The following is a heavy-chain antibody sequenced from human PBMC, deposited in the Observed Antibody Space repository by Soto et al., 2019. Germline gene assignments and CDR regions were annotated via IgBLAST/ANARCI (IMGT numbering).Heavy chain of an antibody. D-gene: IGHD1-26*01. CDR2: IWYDGSNK. CDR3: ARANGGSYYVSPVDY. V-gene: IGHV3-33*01. Sequence: QVQLVESGGGVVQPGRSLRLSCAASGFTFSSYGMHWVRQAPGKGLEWVAVIWYDGSNKYYADSVKGRFTISRDNSKNTLYLQMNSLRAEDTAVYYCARANGGSYYVSPVDYWGQGTLVTVSS. CDR1: GFTFSSYG. J-gene: IGHJ4*02.